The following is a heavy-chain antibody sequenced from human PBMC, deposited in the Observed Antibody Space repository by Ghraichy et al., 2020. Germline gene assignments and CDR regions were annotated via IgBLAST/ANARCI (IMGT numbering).Heavy chain of an antibody. Sequence: ASVKVSCKASGYTFTSYAMHWVRQAPGQRLEWMGWINAGNGNTKYSQKFQGRVTITRDTSASTAYMELSSLRSEDTAVYYCARGGLGARPPLFDYWGQGTLVTVSS. CDR1: GYTFTSYA. J-gene: IGHJ4*02. V-gene: IGHV1-3*01. CDR3: ARGGLGARPPLFDY. CDR2: INAGNGNT. D-gene: IGHD1-26*01.